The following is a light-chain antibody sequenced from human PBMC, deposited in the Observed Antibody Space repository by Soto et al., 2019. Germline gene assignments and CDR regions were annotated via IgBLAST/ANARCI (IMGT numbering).Light chain of an antibody. Sequence: DIVMTQSPDSLAVSLGERATLNCKSSQSILYSSNNKNYLAWYQQKPGQPPKLLVYWASTRESGVPDRFSGSGAGTEFTLTISSLQAEDVAVYYCQQYYSIPYTFGQGTKLEIK. CDR2: WAS. V-gene: IGKV4-1*01. CDR1: QSILYSSNNKNY. CDR3: QQYYSIPYT. J-gene: IGKJ2*01.